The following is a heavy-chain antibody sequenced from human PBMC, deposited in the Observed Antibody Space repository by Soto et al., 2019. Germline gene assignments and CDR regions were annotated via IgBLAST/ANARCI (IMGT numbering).Heavy chain of an antibody. CDR3: ARDRHYYDSSGYYQGFDP. CDR2: IYYSGST. J-gene: IGHJ5*02. V-gene: IGHV4-31*03. D-gene: IGHD3-22*01. CDR1: GGSISSGGYY. Sequence: LSLTCTVSGGSISSGGYYWSWIRQHPGKGLEWIGYIYYSGSTYYNPSLKSRVTISVDTSKNQFSLKLSSVTAADTAVYYCARDRHYYDSSGYYQGFDPWGQGTLVTVSS.